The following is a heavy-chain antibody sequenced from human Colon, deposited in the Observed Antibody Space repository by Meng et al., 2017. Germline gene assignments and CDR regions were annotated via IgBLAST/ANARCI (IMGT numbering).Heavy chain of an antibody. D-gene: IGHD6-19*01. CDR3: ARDPGIKVAGISTFTFYYGMDV. CDR2: IDSRGSIM. CDR1: GFTFSSYE. Sequence: GESLKISCAASGFTFSSYEMNWVRQAPGKGLEWVSFIDSRGSIMYYADSVKGRFTVSRDNAKSSLFLQMNSLRAEDTAVYYCARDPGIKVAGISTFTFYYGMDVWGQGTTVTVSS. J-gene: IGHJ6*02. V-gene: IGHV3-48*03.